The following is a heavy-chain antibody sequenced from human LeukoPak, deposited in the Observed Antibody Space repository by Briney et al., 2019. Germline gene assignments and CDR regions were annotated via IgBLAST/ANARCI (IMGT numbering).Heavy chain of an antibody. J-gene: IGHJ3*02. CDR2: ISSSGSTI. CDR3: ARELDIVVVVAATPAGAFDI. CDR1: GFTFSTYF. Sequence: GGSLRLSCAASGFTFSTYFMHWVRQAPGKGLEWVSYISSSGSTIYYADSVKGRFTISRDDAKNSLYLQMNSLRAEDTAVYYRARELDIVVVVAATPAGAFDIWGQGTMVTVSS. V-gene: IGHV3-48*03. D-gene: IGHD2-15*01.